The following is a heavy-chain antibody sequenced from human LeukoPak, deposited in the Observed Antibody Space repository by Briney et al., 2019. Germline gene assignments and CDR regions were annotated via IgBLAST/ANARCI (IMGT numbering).Heavy chain of an antibody. CDR3: ARGWGGIDIMVYAFDY. J-gene: IGHJ4*02. D-gene: IGHD2-8*01. V-gene: IGHV4-39*07. Sequence: SETLSLTCTVSGGSISSSSYYWGWIRQPPGKGLEWIGSIYYSGSTYYNPSLKSRVTISVDTSKNQFSLKLSSVTAADTAVYYWARGWGGIDIMVYAFDYWGQGTLVTVSS. CDR1: GGSISSSSYY. CDR2: IYYSGST.